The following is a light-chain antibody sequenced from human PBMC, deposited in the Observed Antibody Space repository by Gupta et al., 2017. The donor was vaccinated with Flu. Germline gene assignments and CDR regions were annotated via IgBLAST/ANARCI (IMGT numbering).Light chain of an antibody. CDR3: SSHAGRGTWV. CDR1: SNDVGGSNR. CDR2: DVT. Sequence: SAPTQPRSVSGSPGQSVTISCTGSSNDVGGSNRVSWYQQRAGKAPKLILYDVTERPSGVPDRFSGSKSGNTASLTISGLQADDEADYCCSSHAGRGTWVFGTGTTVTVL. J-gene: IGLJ1*01. V-gene: IGLV2-11*01.